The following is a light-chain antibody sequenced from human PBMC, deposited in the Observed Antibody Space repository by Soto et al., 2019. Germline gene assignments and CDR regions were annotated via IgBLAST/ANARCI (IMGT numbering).Light chain of an antibody. CDR2: FAS. Sequence: DIQMTQSPSSLSASVGDRVTITCRASQDIGSHLAWYQQKPEKAPKSLIYFASTLQSGVPSRFSDSGSGTDFTLTISSLQPEDCATYYCQQLRSFPITFGQGTRLEIK. CDR1: QDIGSH. V-gene: IGKV1D-16*01. CDR3: QQLRSFPIT. J-gene: IGKJ5*01.